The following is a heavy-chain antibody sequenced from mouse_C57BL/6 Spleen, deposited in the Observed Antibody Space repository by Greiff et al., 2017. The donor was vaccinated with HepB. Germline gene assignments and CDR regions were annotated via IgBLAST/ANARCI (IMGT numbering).Heavy chain of an antibody. J-gene: IGHJ4*01. CDR3: ANGDDGEYYAMEY. V-gene: IGHV1-59*01. CDR2: IDPSDSYT. CDR1: GYTFTSYW. Sequence: QVQLQQPGAELVRPGTSVKLSCKASGYTFTSYWMHWVKQRPGQGLEWIGVIDPSDSYTNYNQKFKGKATLTVDTSSSTAYMQLSSLTSEDSAVYYCANGDDGEYYAMEYWGQGTSVTVSS. D-gene: IGHD2-2*01.